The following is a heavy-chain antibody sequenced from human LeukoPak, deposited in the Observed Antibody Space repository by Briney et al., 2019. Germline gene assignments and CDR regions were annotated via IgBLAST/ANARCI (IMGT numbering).Heavy chain of an antibody. CDR3: ARGDGYNSVDY. Sequence: GGSLRLSCAASGFTFSSYAMHWVRQAPGKGLEYVSAISSNGGSTYYANSVKGRFTISRDNSKNTMYLQMGSLRAEDMAVYYCARGDGYNSVDYWGQGTLVTVSS. J-gene: IGHJ4*02. CDR1: GFTFSSYA. V-gene: IGHV3-64*01. D-gene: IGHD5-24*01. CDR2: ISSNGGST.